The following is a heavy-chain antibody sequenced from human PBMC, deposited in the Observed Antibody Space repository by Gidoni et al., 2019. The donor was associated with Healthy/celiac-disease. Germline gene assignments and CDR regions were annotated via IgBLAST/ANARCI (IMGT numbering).Heavy chain of an antibody. CDR2: IGTAGDT. J-gene: IGHJ6*02. CDR1: GFTFSSYD. V-gene: IGHV3-13*01. D-gene: IGHD1-26*01. Sequence: EVQLVESGGGLVQPGGSLSLSCAASGFTFSSYDMHWVRQATGKGLEWVSAIGTAGDTYYPGSVKGRFTISRENAKNSLYLQMNSLRAEDTAVYYCARDRLKRSGSYGMDVWGQGTTVTVSS. CDR3: ARDRLKRSGSYGMDV.